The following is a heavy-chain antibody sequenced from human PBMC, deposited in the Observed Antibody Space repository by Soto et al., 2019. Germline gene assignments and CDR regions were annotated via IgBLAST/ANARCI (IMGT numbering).Heavy chain of an antibody. V-gene: IGHV4-59*01. Sequence: TSETLSLTCTVSGGSISSYYWSWIRQPPGKGPEWIGYIYYSGSTNYNPSLKSRVTISVDTSKNQFSLKLSSVTAADTAVYYCASFDGLLWFGELFYWGQGTLVTVSS. CDR1: GGSISSYY. CDR2: IYYSGST. D-gene: IGHD3-10*01. CDR3: ASFDGLLWFGELFY. J-gene: IGHJ4*02.